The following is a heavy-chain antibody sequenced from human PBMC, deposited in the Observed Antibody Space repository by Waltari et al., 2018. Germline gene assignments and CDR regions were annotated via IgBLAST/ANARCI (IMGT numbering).Heavy chain of an antibody. CDR2: IYYSGST. Sequence: VQLLESGVGLVQPGGSLRLSCAASGFTFSSYAMSCVRHTPGKGLEWSGSIYYSGSTYYNPSLKSRVTISVDTSKNQFSLKLSSVTAADTAVYYCASGYCRGGSCFPFDIWGQGTMVTVSS. J-gene: IGHJ3*02. V-gene: IGHV4-39*01. CDR3: ASGYCRGGSCFPFDI. D-gene: IGHD2-15*01. CDR1: GFTFSSYA.